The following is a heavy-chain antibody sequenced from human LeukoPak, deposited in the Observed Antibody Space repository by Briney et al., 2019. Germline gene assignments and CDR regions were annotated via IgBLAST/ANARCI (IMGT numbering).Heavy chain of an antibody. CDR3: ARLVVVSAAKYYYYYYMDV. Sequence: PSETLSLTCAVYGGSFSGYYWSWIRQPPGKGLEWIGEINHSGSTNYNPSLKSRVTISVDTSKNQFSLKLSSVTAADTAVYYCARLVVVSAAKYYYYYYMDVWGKGTAVTVSS. CDR2: INHSGST. V-gene: IGHV4-34*01. D-gene: IGHD2-2*01. J-gene: IGHJ6*03. CDR1: GGSFSGYY.